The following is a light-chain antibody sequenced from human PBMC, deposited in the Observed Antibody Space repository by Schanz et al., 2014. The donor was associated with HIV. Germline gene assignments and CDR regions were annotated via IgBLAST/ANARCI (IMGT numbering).Light chain of an antibody. CDR1: QSVDGY. Sequence: DIQMTQSPSSLSASVGDRVTITCRASQSVDGYLNWYQQKPGKAPNLLIYAASTLHTGVPLRFSGSGSGTDFTLTINGLQPDDFATYYCQQLNSFPYTFGQGTMLEI. CDR3: QQLNSFPYT. CDR2: AAS. J-gene: IGKJ2*01. V-gene: IGKV1-9*01.